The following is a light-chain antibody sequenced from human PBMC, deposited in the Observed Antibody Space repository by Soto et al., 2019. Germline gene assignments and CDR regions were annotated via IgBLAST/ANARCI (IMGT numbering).Light chain of an antibody. V-gene: IGKV1-5*03. CDR3: QQYSSRES. CDR1: QAVNPW. CDR2: KTS. Sequence: DIQMTQSPAIVSASVGDTVTITCRASQAVNPWLAWHQQKPGKVPRGLIYKTSDLENGVPSRFSGSGSGTEFTLTISNLQPDDFATYYCQQYSSRESFGPGTKV. J-gene: IGKJ1*01.